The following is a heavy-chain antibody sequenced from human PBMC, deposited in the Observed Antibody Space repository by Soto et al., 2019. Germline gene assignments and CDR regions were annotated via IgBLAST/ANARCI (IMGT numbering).Heavy chain of an antibody. Sequence: SETLSLTCTVSGGSISSYYWSWIRQPPGKGLEWIGYIYYSGSTNYNPSLKSRVTISVDTSKNQFSLKLSSVTTADTAVYYCAREPESSGDWFDPWGQGTLVTVSS. CDR1: GGSISSYY. V-gene: IGHV4-59*01. CDR2: IYYSGST. CDR3: AREPESSGDWFDP. D-gene: IGHD3-10*01. J-gene: IGHJ5*02.